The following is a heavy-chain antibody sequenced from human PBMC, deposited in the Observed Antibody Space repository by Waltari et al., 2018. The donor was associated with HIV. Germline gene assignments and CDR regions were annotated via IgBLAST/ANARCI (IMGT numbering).Heavy chain of an antibody. V-gene: IGHV4-4*07. CDR3: ARGTYYFATSSGYPPLDL. CDR1: GGSINSYY. J-gene: IGHJ2*01. CDR2: VYTSGST. D-gene: IGHD3-22*01. Sequence: QVQLQQSGPRLMKPSETLSLTCIVSGGSINSYYWNWIRQPAGKALEWIGRVYTSGSTKYHPSLRSRVSLSIATSKNQFSANLTSVTAVDTAVYYCARGTYYFATSSGYPPLDLWGRGTLVTVSS.